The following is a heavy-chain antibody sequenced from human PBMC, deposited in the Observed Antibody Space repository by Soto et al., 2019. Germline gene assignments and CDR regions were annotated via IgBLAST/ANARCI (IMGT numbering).Heavy chain of an antibody. D-gene: IGHD6-13*01. CDR1: GGSISSYY. V-gene: IGHV4-59*01. Sequence: QVQLQESGPGLVKPSETLSLTCTVSGGSISSYYWSWIRQPPGKGLGWIGYIYYSGSTNYNPSLKSRVTISVDTSKNQFSLKLSSVTAADTAVYYCASSNIAATGFYYYGMDVWGRGTTVTVSS. J-gene: IGHJ6*02. CDR3: ASSNIAATGFYYYGMDV. CDR2: IYYSGST.